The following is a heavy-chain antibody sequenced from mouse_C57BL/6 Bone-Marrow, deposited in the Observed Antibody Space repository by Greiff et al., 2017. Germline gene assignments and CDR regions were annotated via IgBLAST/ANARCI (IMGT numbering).Heavy chain of an antibody. CDR3: ARWDYYGSSYGRYFDV. CDR1: GYTFTSYG. CDR2: IYPRSGNT. D-gene: IGHD1-1*01. J-gene: IGHJ1*03. V-gene: IGHV1-81*01. Sequence: VQLKESGAELARPGASVKLSCKASGYTFTSYGISWVKQRTGQGLEWIGEIYPRSGNTYYNEKFKGKATLTADKSSSTAYMELRSLTSEDSAVYFCARWDYYGSSYGRYFDVWGTGTTVTVSS.